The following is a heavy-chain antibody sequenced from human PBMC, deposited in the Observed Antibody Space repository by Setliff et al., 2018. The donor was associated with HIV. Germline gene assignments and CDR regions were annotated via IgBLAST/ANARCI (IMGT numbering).Heavy chain of an antibody. Sequence: PSETLSLTCTVSGGSISSNNYFWGWIRQPPEKGLEWIGTVYYTGSTFYNPSLESRATISVDTSKNQFSLKLRSVTATDTTVYYCARLILGELSLFGPYWYFDLWGRGTLVTVSS. CDR1: GGSISSNNYF. J-gene: IGHJ2*01. D-gene: IGHD3-16*02. CDR3: ARLILGELSLFGPYWYFDL. V-gene: IGHV4-39*01. CDR2: VYYTGST.